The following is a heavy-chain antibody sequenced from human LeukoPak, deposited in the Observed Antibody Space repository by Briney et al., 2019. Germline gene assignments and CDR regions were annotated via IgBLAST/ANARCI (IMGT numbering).Heavy chain of an antibody. CDR2: IIPIFGTA. CDR1: GGTFSNYA. D-gene: IGHD1-1*01. V-gene: IGHV1-69*13. Sequence: GASVKVSCKASGGTFSNYAIRWVRQAPGQGLEWMGGIIPIFGTANYAQKFQGRVTITADESTSTAYMELSSLRSEDTAVYYCARDPRNGGGQYWGQGTLVTVSS. J-gene: IGHJ4*02. CDR3: ARDPRNGGGQY.